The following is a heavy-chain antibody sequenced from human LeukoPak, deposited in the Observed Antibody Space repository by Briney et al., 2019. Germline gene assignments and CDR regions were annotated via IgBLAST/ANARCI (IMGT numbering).Heavy chain of an antibody. CDR3: AKAASKRTDYGDYAFYYYMDV. CDR2: ISAYNGNT. J-gene: IGHJ6*03. V-gene: IGHV1-18*01. Sequence: ASVKVSCKASGYTFTSYGISWVRQAPGQGLEWMGWISAYNGNTNYAQKLQGRVTMTTDTSTSTAYMELSSLRSEDTAVYYCAKAASKRTDYGDYAFYYYMDVWGKGTTVTISS. D-gene: IGHD4-17*01. CDR1: GYTFTSYG.